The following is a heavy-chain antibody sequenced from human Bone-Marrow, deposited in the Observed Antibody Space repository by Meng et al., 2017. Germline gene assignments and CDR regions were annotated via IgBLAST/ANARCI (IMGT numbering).Heavy chain of an antibody. D-gene: IGHD2-15*01. Sequence: GESLKISCAASGFTFSSYAMSWVRQAPGKGLEWVSYISSSGSTIYYADSVKGRFTISRDNAKNSLYLQMNSLRAEDTAVYYCARDQDIGSAFDIWGQGTMVTVSS. CDR1: GFTFSSYA. CDR2: ISSSGSTI. V-gene: IGHV3-48*03. J-gene: IGHJ3*02. CDR3: ARDQDIGSAFDI.